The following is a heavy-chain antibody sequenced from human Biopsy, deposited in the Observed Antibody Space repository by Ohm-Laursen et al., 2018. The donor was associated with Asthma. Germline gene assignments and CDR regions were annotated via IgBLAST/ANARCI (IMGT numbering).Heavy chain of an antibody. CDR3: VKALGGGDGFDV. CDR1: GFTFSRYA. J-gene: IGHJ3*01. Sequence: GSLRLSCTASGFTFSRYAMSWVRQTSDRGLEWVSGISTSGGSKYYADTVKGRFTLSRDNSKTTLSLQMNSLTEGDTAVYYCVKALGGGDGFDVWGLGTTVTVSS. V-gene: IGHV3-23*01. CDR2: ISTSGGSK.